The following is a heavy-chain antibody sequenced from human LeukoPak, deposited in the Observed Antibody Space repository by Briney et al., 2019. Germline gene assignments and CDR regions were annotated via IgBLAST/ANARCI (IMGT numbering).Heavy chain of an antibody. Sequence: GGSLRLSCAASGLTFSSYATSWVRQAPGKGLEWVSVISGSGGNTYYADSVKGRFTISRDNSKNTLYLQMISLRAEDTAVYYCARSPQEIFDFWGQGTLVTVSS. CDR2: ISGSGGNT. J-gene: IGHJ4*02. V-gene: IGHV3-23*01. CDR1: GLTFSSYA. CDR3: ARSPQEIFDF.